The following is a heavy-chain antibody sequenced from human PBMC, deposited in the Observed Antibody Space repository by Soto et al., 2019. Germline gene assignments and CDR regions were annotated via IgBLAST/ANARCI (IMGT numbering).Heavy chain of an antibody. CDR1: GFTFSNAW. J-gene: IGHJ4*02. V-gene: IGHV3-15*01. D-gene: IGHD2-21*02. Sequence: GGSLRLSCAASGFTFSNAWMSWVRQAPGKGLEWVGRVIAKSHGGTIDYAAPVKGRFTISRDDSRDTLFLQMNSLKTEDTAVYYCATGTGKTDFDYWGQGTLVTVSS. CDR3: ATGTGKTDFDY. CDR2: VIAKSHGGTI.